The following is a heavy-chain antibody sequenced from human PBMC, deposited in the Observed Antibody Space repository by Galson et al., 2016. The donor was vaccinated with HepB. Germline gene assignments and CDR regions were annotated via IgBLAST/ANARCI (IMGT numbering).Heavy chain of an antibody. D-gene: IGHD6-19*01. V-gene: IGHV3-30*18. CDR3: AKISLGGYSSGWGGSFDI. CDR1: GFTFSNYG. J-gene: IGHJ3*02. Sequence: SLRLSCAASGFTFSNYGIHWVRQAPGKGLEGVAAISFDGSNPSYGDSVKGRFTISRANSKNTLSLQMNSLRAEDTAIYYCAKISLGGYSSGWGGSFDIWGQETKVTVSS. CDR2: ISFDGSNP.